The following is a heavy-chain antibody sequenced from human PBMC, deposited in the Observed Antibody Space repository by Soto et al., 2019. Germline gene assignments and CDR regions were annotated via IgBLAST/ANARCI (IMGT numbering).Heavy chain of an antibody. J-gene: IGHJ4*02. CDR3: AMISSSSGFGY. D-gene: IGHD6-6*01. CDR2: INHSGST. V-gene: IGHV4-34*01. Sequence: PSETLSLTCAVYGGSFSGYYWSWIRQPPGKGLEWIGEINHSGSTNYNPSLKSRVTISVDTSKNQFSLKLSSVTAADTAVYYCAMISSSSGFGYWGQGTLVTVS. CDR1: GGSFSGYY.